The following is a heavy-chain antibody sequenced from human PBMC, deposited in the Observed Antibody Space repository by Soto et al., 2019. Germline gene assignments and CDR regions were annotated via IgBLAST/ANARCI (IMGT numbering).Heavy chain of an antibody. V-gene: IGHV3-21*01. Sequence: PGGSLRLSCAASGFTFSSYSMNWVRQAPGKGLEWVSYISSSSNYIYYADSVKGRFTISRDNAKNSLYVQMNSLRAEDTAVYYCARDVVVLGGMDVWGHGTTVTVSS. CDR2: ISSSSNYI. D-gene: IGHD2-21*01. J-gene: IGHJ6*02. CDR3: ARDVVVLGGMDV. CDR1: GFTFSSYS.